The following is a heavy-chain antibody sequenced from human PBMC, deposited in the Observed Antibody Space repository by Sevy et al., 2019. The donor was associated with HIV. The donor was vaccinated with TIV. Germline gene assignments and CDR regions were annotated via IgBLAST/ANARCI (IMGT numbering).Heavy chain of an antibody. D-gene: IGHD2-8*01. Sequence: GGSLRLSCAASGFTFSKYSMSWIRQTPGKGLECVSIFSFGCGKINYADSVKGRFTISRDDSRNTFYLQMNSLRAEDTAIYYCAREGCTKPHDYWGQGTVVTVSS. V-gene: IGHV3-23*01. J-gene: IGHJ4*02. CDR3: AREGCTKPHDY. CDR2: FSFGCGKI. CDR1: GFTFSKYS.